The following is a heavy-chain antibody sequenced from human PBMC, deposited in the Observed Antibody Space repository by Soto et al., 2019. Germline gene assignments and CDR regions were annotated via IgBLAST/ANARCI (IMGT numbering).Heavy chain of an antibody. Sequence: CGIVSCEASLLTFTSSAVQCVRQARGQRLEWIGWIVVGSGNTNYAQKFQDRVTITRDRSTSTAYMELSSLRSEDTALYYCARTPDYGASSGTNWFDPWGQGTLVAVSS. J-gene: IGHJ5*02. CDR1: LLTFTSSA. V-gene: IGHV1-58*01. CDR3: ARTPDYGASSGTNWFDP. D-gene: IGHD3-16*01. CDR2: IVVGSGNT.